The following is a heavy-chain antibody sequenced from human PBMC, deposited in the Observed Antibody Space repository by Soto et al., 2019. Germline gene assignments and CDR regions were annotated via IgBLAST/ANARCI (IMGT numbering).Heavy chain of an antibody. CDR1: GGSISSGGYY. D-gene: IGHD6-25*01. V-gene: IGHV4-31*03. CDR3: ARSAQVGPRSLFDP. J-gene: IGHJ5*02. CDR2: IYYSGST. Sequence: PSETLSLTCTVSGGSISSGGYYWSWIRQHPGKGLEWIGYIYYSGSTYYNPSLKSRVTISVDTSKNQFSLKLSSVTAADTAVYYCARSAQVGPRSLFDPWGQGTLVTVSS.